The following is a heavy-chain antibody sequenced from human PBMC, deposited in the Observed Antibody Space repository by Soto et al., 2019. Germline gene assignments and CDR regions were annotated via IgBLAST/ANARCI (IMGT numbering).Heavy chain of an antibody. CDR1: GFTFSSYS. CDR2: ISSSSSYI. V-gene: IGHV3-21*01. J-gene: IGHJ6*03. D-gene: IGHD4-17*01. CDR3: ARDLLRGDYFALHPFSYYMDV. Sequence: GGSLRLSCAASGFTFSSYSMNWVRQAPGKGLEWVSSISSSSSYIYYADSVKGRFTISRDNAKNSLYLQMNSLRAEDTAVYYCARDLLRGDYFALHPFSYYMDVWGKGTTVTVSS.